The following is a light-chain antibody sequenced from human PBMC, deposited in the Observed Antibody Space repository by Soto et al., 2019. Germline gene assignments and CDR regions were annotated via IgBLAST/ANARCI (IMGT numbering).Light chain of an antibody. CDR1: SSDVGGYNF. CDR2: DVS. CDR3: SSYADSNHVL. J-gene: IGLJ2*01. V-gene: IGLV2-8*01. Sequence: QSALTQPPSASGSPGQSATISCTGTSSDVGGYNFVSWYQRHPGRAPKLMIYDVSKRPSGVPDRFSGSKSGNTASLTVSGLQADDAADYFCSSYADSNHVLFGGGTKLTVL.